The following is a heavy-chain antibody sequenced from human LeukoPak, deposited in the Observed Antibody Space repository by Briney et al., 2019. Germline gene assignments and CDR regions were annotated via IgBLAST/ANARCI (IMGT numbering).Heavy chain of an antibody. CDR2: INHSGST. CDR3: ARVGRYCSSSSCYPSVFYMDV. V-gene: IGHV4-34*01. CDR1: GGSFSGYY. J-gene: IGHJ6*03. Sequence: SETLSLTCAVYGGSFSGYYWSWIRQPPGKGLEWIGEINHSGSTNYNPSLKSRVTISVDTSKKQFPLKLRSVTAADTAVYYCARVGRYCSSSSCYPSVFYMDVWGKGTTVTVSS. D-gene: IGHD2-2*01.